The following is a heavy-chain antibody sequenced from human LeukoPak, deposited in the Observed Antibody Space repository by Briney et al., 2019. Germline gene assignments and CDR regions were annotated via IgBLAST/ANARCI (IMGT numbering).Heavy chain of an antibody. CDR3: ARDYGGNALRE. CDR1: GYTFINYD. Sequence: ASVKVSCRTSGYTFINYDINWVRQAAGQGLEWMGWMNPNSGNTGYAQKFQGRVTMTRNTSISTAYMELSSLRSEDTAVYYCARDYGGNALREWGQGTLVTVSS. V-gene: IGHV1-8*01. J-gene: IGHJ4*02. CDR2: MNPNSGNT. D-gene: IGHD4-23*01.